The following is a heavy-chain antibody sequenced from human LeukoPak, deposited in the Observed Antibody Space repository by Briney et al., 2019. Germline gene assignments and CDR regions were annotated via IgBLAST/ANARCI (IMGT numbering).Heavy chain of an antibody. Sequence: GGSLRPSCAASGFTFSSYGMHWVRQAPGKGLEWVAVIWYDGSNKYYADSVKGRFTISRDNSKNTLYLQMNSLRAEDTAVYYCARDLGVGATYYYYYYVMDVWGQGTTVTVSS. CDR1: GFTFSSYG. CDR3: ARDLGVGATYYYYYYVMDV. J-gene: IGHJ6*02. D-gene: IGHD1-26*01. CDR2: IWYDGSNK. V-gene: IGHV3-33*01.